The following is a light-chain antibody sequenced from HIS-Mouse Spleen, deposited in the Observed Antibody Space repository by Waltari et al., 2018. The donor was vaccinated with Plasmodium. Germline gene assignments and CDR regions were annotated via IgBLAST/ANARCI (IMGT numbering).Light chain of an antibody. Sequence: QSVLTQPPSVSAAPGQKVTISCSGSSSNIGNNYVSWYQQLPGTAPKLLIYDKNKRTSGIPDRFSGSKSGTSATLGITGLQTGDEADYYCGTWDSSLSAGVVFGGGTKLTVL. CDR1: SSNIGNNY. CDR3: GTWDSSLSAGVV. CDR2: DKN. V-gene: IGLV1-51*01. J-gene: IGLJ2*01.